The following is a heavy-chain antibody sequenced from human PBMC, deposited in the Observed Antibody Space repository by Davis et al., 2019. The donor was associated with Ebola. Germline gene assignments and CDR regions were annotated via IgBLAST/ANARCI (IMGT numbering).Heavy chain of an antibody. CDR1: GVTFSNYW. J-gene: IGHJ4*02. CDR2: INQDGTDR. V-gene: IGHV3-7*01. CDR3: VRESRGSTWSGG. D-gene: IGHD6-13*01. Sequence: GESLKISCVASGVTFSNYWMSWVRKAPGKGLEWVANINQDGTDRQYVDSMGGRFTISRDNAKSSVYLQMNNLRVDDTAVYYCVRESRGSTWSGGWGQGTLVTVSS.